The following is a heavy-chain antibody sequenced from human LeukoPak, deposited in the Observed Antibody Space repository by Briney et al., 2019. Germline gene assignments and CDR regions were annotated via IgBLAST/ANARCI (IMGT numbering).Heavy chain of an antibody. J-gene: IGHJ6*03. CDR3: AKEPVIAARRYYYMDV. D-gene: IGHD6-6*01. Sequence: GGSLRLSCAASGFTFSSYGMHWVRQAPGKGLEWVAVISYDGSNKYYADSVKGRFTISRDNSKNTLYLQMNSLRAEDTAVYYCAKEPVIAARRYYYMDVWGKGTTVTVSS. CDR1: GFTFSSYG. V-gene: IGHV3-30*18. CDR2: ISYDGSNK.